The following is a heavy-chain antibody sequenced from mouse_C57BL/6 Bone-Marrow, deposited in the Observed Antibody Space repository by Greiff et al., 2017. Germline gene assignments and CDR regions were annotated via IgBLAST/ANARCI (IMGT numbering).Heavy chain of an antibody. V-gene: IGHV5-17*01. Sequence: EVKLMESGGGLVKPGGSLKLSCAASGFTFSDYGMHWVRQAPEKGLEWVAYISSGSSTIYYADTVKGRFTISRDNAKNTLFLQMTSLRSEDTAMYYCGRPYGFYWYFDVWGTGTTVTGSS. D-gene: IGHD2-2*01. CDR3: GRPYGFYWYFDV. CDR2: ISSGSSTI. J-gene: IGHJ1*03. CDR1: GFTFSDYG.